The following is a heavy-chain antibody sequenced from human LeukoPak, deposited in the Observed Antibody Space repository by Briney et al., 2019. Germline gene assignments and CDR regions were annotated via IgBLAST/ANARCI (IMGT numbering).Heavy chain of an antibody. V-gene: IGHV1-2*02. D-gene: IGHD6-19*01. Sequence: ASVKVSCKASGYTFTGYYMHWVRQAPGQGLEWMGWINPNSGGTNYAQKFQGRVTMTRDTSISTAYMELSRLRSDDTAVYYCARQSIAVAGGYYFDYWGQGTLVTVSS. CDR3: ARQSIAVAGGYYFDY. J-gene: IGHJ4*02. CDR2: INPNSGGT. CDR1: GYTFTGYY.